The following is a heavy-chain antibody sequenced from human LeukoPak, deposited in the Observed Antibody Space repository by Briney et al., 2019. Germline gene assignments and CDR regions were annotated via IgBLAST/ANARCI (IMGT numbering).Heavy chain of an antibody. Sequence: SGGSLRLSCAASGFTFSSYGMHWVRQAPGKGLEWVAFIRYDGSNKYYADSVKGRFTISRDNSKNTLYLQMNSLRAEDTAVYYCAKDGVSLGIVVVNAFDIWGQGTMVTVSS. V-gene: IGHV3-30*02. CDR3: AKDGVSLGIVVVNAFDI. CDR1: GFTFSSYG. J-gene: IGHJ3*02. D-gene: IGHD3-22*01. CDR2: IRYDGSNK.